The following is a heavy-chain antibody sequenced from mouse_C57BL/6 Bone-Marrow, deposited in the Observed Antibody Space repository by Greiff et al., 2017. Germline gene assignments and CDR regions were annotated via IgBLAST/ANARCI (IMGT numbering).Heavy chain of an antibody. D-gene: IGHD1-1*01. CDR3: ARRITTVVAFDY. CDR1: GYSFTSYY. CDR2: IYPGSGNT. Sequence: QVQLKESGPELVKPGASVKISCKASGYSFTSYYIHWVKQRPGQGLEWIGWIYPGSGNTKYNEKFKGKATLTADTSSSTAYMQLSSLTSEDSAVYYCARRITTVVAFDYWGQGTTLTVSS. V-gene: IGHV1-66*01. J-gene: IGHJ2*01.